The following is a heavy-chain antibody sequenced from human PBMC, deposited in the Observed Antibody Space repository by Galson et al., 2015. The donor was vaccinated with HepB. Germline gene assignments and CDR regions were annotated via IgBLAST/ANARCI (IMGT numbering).Heavy chain of an antibody. Sequence: QSGAEVKKPGESLRISCKGSGYSFTFHWISWVRQMPGKGLEWMGRIDPSDSYNNYSPSLQGHVTISADKSISTAYLQWSSLKASDTAIYYCARHSTLFSSSSYLGYWGQGTLVTVSS. D-gene: IGHD6-6*01. J-gene: IGHJ4*02. V-gene: IGHV5-10-1*01. CDR3: ARHSTLFSSSSYLGY. CDR2: IDPSDSYN. CDR1: GYSFTFHW.